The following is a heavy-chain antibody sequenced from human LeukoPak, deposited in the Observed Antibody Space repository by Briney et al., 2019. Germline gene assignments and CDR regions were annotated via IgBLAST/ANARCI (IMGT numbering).Heavy chain of an antibody. J-gene: IGHJ4*02. D-gene: IGHD3-22*01. CDR3: VTFTYDSSGYSFEVADY. Sequence: ASVKVSCKASGGTFSSYAISWVRQAPGQGLEWMGGIIPIFGTANYAQKFQGRVTITADESTSTAYMELSSLRSEDTAVYYCVTFTYDSSGYSFEVADYWGQGTLVTVSS. CDR1: GGTFSSYA. CDR2: IIPIFGTA. V-gene: IGHV1-69*13.